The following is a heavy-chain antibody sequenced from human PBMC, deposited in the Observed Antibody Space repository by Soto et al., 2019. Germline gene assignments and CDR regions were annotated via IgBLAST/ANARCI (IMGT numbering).Heavy chain of an antibody. Sequence: SETLSLTCTVSGGSISSGGYYWTWIRQHPGKGLEWIGYIYNSGSTYYNPSLKSRVSISVDPSKNQFSLKLTSVTAADTAVYYCATGGDAYSLDYCGQGVLGTGSS. CDR1: GGSISSGGYY. J-gene: IGHJ4*02. D-gene: IGHD2-21*01. V-gene: IGHV4-31*03. CDR3: ATGGDAYSLDY. CDR2: IYNSGST.